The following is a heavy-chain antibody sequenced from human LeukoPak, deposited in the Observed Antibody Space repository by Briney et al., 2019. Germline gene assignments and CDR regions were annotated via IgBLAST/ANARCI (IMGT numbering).Heavy chain of an antibody. J-gene: IGHJ6*03. CDR1: GYTFTSYD. CDR3: ARGLSKRKFARYYDILTGTLYYYYYMDV. V-gene: IGHV1-8*01. D-gene: IGHD3-9*01. CDR2: MNPNSGST. Sequence: GASVKVSCKASGYTFTSYDINWVRQATGQGLEWMGWMNPNSGSTGYAQKFQGRVTMTRNTSISTAYMELSSLRSEDTAVYYCARGLSKRKFARYYDILTGTLYYYYYMDVWGKGATVTVSS.